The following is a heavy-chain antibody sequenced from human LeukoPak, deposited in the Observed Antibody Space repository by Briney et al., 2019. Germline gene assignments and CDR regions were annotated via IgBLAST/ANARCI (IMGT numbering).Heavy chain of an antibody. D-gene: IGHD1-26*01. CDR3: ARDGIGGAELFDY. CDR2: INPNSGGT. Sequence: ASVKVSCKASGYTFTGYYMHWVRQAPGQGPEWMGWINPNSGGTNYAQKLQGRVTMPRDTSISTAYMELSRLRSDDTAVYYCARDGIGGAELFDYWGQGTLVTVSS. CDR1: GYTFTGYY. V-gene: IGHV1-2*02. J-gene: IGHJ4*02.